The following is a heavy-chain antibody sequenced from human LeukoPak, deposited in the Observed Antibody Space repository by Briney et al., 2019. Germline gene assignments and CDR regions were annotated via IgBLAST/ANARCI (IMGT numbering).Heavy chain of an antibody. V-gene: IGHV3-21*01. Sequence: GGSLRLSCTASGFTFSSYTMNWVRQAPGKGLEWLSPISSGSGYIFYADSMKGRFTISRDNAKNSLNLQMSSLRAEDTAVYYCASGTTGTTGFNYWGQGTLVTVSS. CDR3: ASGTTGTTGFNY. J-gene: IGHJ4*02. CDR2: ISSGSGYI. D-gene: IGHD1-7*01. CDR1: GFTFSSYT.